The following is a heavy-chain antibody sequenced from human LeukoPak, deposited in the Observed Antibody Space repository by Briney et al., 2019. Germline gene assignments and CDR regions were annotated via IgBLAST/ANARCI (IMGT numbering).Heavy chain of an antibody. CDR3: ARASQGVVNRYYFDF. J-gene: IGHJ4*02. V-gene: IGHV4-34*01. CDR1: GGSFSGYY. D-gene: IGHD3-22*01. Sequence: KPSETLSLTCAVYGGSFSGYYWSWIRQPPGKGLEWIGEINHNGRTNYNPSLKSRVTISVETSKKQFSLKLSSVTAADTAVYYCARASQGVVNRYYFDFGGQGTLVTVPS. CDR2: INHNGRT.